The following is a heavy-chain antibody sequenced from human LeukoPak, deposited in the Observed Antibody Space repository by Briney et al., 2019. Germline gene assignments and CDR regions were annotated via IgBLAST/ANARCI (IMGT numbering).Heavy chain of an antibody. Sequence: SETLSLTCTVSVGSISSYHWSWIRQSAGKGLEWIGRIYSSGSTNYNPSLKSRVTMSVDTSKNQFSLKLSSVTAADTAVYYCARDIAVAGTGEEGFDYWGQGTLVTVSS. CDR2: IYSSGST. CDR1: VGSISSYH. V-gene: IGHV4-4*07. CDR3: ARDIAVAGTGEEGFDY. D-gene: IGHD6-19*01. J-gene: IGHJ4*02.